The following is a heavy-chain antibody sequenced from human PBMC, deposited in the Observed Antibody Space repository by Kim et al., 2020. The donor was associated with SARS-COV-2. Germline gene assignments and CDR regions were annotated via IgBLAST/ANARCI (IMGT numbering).Heavy chain of an antibody. Sequence: GGSLRLSCSAFKFSFISYTFHWVRQAPGRGLEWVAGISSDGNTKYYAQSVRGRFTISRDNSKSTVFLQMDSLRPDDTAVYSCVRGGPPAFIYVIDCGGQGTLVTASS. D-gene: IGHD2-2*01. CDR2: ISSDGNTK. J-gene: IGHJ4*02. CDR3: VRGGPPAFIYVIDC. V-gene: IGHV3-30*04. CDR1: KFSFISYT.